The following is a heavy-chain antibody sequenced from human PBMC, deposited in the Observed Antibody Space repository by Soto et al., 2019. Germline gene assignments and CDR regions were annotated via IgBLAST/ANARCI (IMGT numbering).Heavy chain of an antibody. J-gene: IGHJ4*02. Sequence: PSETLSLPCAVYGGSVSGDYWTWIRQPPGKGLEWIGEINHSGSTNYKPSLTSRVTISVDTSRNQLSLKMTSVTAADTAVYYCARGRTLITGTSLDYWGQGTLVTVSS. CDR1: GGSVSGDY. D-gene: IGHD1-20*01. CDR2: INHSGST. CDR3: ARGRTLITGTSLDY. V-gene: IGHV4-34*01.